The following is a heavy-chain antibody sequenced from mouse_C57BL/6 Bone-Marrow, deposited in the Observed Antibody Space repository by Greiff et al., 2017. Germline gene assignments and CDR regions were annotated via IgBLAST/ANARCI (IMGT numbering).Heavy chain of an antibody. CDR2: IRSKSNNYAT. D-gene: IGHD2-5*01. CDR3: VRLRYSNYVGYFDV. V-gene: IGHV10-1*01. J-gene: IGHJ1*03. Sequence: EVQLQESGGGLVQPKGSLKLSCAASGFSFNTYAMNWVRQAPGKGLEWVARIRSKSNNYATYYADSVKDRFTISRDDSESMLYLQMNNLKTEDTAMYYCVRLRYSNYVGYFDVWGTGTTVTVSS. CDR1: GFSFNTYA.